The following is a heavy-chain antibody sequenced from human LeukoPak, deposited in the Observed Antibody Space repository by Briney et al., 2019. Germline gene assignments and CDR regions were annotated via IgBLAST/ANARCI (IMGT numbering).Heavy chain of an antibody. Sequence: ASVKVSCKVSGYTLTELSMHWVRQAPGKGLEWMGGFDPEDGETIYAQKFQGRVTMTEDTSTDKAYMELSSLRSEDTAVYYCASITIFGVAPDYWGQGTLVTVSS. CDR1: GYTLTELS. V-gene: IGHV1-24*01. J-gene: IGHJ4*02. D-gene: IGHD3-3*01. CDR2: FDPEDGET. CDR3: ASITIFGVAPDY.